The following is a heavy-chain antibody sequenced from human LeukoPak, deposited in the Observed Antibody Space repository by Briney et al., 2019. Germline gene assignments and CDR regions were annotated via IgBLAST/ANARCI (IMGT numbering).Heavy chain of an antibody. Sequence: SETLSLTCTVSGGSISSYYWSWVRQPPGKGLEWLGYIYYSGSTNYNPSLKSRVTISVDTSKNQFSLKLSSVTAADTAVYYCARDQLATLDYWGQGTLVTVSS. CDR3: ARDQLATLDY. D-gene: IGHD1-1*01. J-gene: IGHJ4*02. CDR2: IYYSGST. V-gene: IGHV4-59*01. CDR1: GGSISSYY.